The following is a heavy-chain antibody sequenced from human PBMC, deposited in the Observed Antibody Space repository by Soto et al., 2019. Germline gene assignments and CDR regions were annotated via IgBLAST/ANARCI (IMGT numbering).Heavy chain of an antibody. V-gene: IGHV3-7*05. Sequence: EVQLVESGGGLVQPGGSLRLSCAASGFTFSNYWMSWARQAPGKGLEWVANIKEDGSEKNYVDSVKGRFTISRENAKDSLYLQMSSLRDEDTAVYYCATLRWLQFWGRGILVTVSS. CDR2: IKEDGSEK. D-gene: IGHD5-12*01. CDR1: GFTFSNYW. CDR3: ATLRWLQF. J-gene: IGHJ4*02.